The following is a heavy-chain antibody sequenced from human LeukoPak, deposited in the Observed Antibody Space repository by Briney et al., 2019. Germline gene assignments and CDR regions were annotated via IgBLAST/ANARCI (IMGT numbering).Heavy chain of an antibody. CDR2: ISYDVGKK. J-gene: IGHJ3*02. V-gene: IGHV3-30*03. D-gene: IGHD3-16*01. CDR3: VRGPRYYDDSGFHYGVFDI. CDR1: GFTFSSYG. Sequence: GGSLRLSCAASGFTFSSYGMHWVRQAPGKGLEWVAVISYDVGKKYYADSVKGRFTISRDNSKNTLYLQMNSLTADDTAVYYCVRGPRYYDDSGFHYGVFDIWGQGTLVTVSS.